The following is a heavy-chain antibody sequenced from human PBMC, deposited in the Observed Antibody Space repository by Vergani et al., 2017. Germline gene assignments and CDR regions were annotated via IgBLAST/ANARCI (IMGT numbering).Heavy chain of an antibody. CDR2: IYYTGSA. CDR1: GGSISSSSHF. V-gene: IGHV4-39*01. D-gene: IGHD3-16*01. J-gene: IGHJ6*02. Sequence: QLQLHKSGPGLVKPSETLSLTCTLSGGSISSSSHFWGWLRQTPGKGLEWIGSIYYTGSAYYNPSLKSRVSISVDASKNQFSLKLSSVTAADSAVYYCARHDSGHYDASYYGLDVRGQGTTVTGSS. CDR3: ARHDSGHYDASYYGLDV.